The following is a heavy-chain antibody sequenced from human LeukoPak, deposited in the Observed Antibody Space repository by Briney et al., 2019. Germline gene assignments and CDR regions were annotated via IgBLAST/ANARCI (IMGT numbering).Heavy chain of an antibody. J-gene: IGHJ5*02. CDR1: GGSISSGDYY. D-gene: IGHD4-17*01. V-gene: IGHV4-30-4*08. CDR3: ARPSLDYGDLYNWFDP. CDR2: IYYSGST. Sequence: SQTLSLTCTVSGGSISSGDYYWSWIRQPPGKGLEWIGYIYYSGSTYYNPSLKSRVTISVDTSKNQFSLKLSSVTAADTAVYYCARPSLDYGDLYNWFDPWGQGTLVTVSS.